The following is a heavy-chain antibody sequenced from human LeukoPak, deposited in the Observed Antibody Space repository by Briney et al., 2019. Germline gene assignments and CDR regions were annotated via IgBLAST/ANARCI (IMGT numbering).Heavy chain of an antibody. CDR1: GGSISSGGYY. CDR2: IYHSGST. D-gene: IGHD4-23*01. J-gene: IGHJ3*02. CDR3: ARPISPPGGAFDI. Sequence: SETLSLTCTVSGGSISSGGYYWSWIRQPPGKGLEWIGYIYHSGSTYYNPSLKSRVTISVDRSKNQFSLKLSSVTAADTAVYYCARPISPPGGAFDIWGQGTMVTVSS. V-gene: IGHV4-30-2*02.